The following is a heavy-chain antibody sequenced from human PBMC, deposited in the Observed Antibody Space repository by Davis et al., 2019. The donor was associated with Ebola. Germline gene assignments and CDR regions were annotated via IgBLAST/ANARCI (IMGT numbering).Heavy chain of an antibody. Sequence: SETLSLTSTVTGGSISSGSYYWRWIRQPAGKGLEWIGHMSTSGRTNYNTSLKSRVTISADTSKNQFFLKLSSVTAADTAIYFCARDRHDSSAYGSWGQGTLVTVSS. J-gene: IGHJ4*02. CDR2: MSTSGRT. V-gene: IGHV4-61*09. D-gene: IGHD3-22*01. CDR3: ARDRHDSSAYGS. CDR1: GGSISSGSYY.